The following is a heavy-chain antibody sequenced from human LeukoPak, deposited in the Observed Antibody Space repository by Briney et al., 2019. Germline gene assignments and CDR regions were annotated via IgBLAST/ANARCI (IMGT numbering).Heavy chain of an antibody. CDR2: ISGSGGGT. J-gene: IGHJ4*02. V-gene: IGHV3-23*01. CDR3: AMTPQGSRNYFYFDS. D-gene: IGHD1-7*01. CDR1: GISLSNYG. Sequence: PGGSLRLSCAVSGISLSNYGMSWVRQAPGKGLEWVAGISGSGGGTNYADSVKGRFTISRDNPKNTLYLQMNSLRAEDTAVYYCAMTPQGSRNYFYFDSWGQGTLVTVSS.